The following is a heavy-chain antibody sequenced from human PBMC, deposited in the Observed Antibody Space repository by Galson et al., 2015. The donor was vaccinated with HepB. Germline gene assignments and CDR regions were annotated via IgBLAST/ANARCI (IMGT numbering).Heavy chain of an antibody. CDR3: ARSSDMVATYY. CDR1: GGSISSLIYY. D-gene: IGHD5-12*01. J-gene: IGHJ4*02. CDR2: VYYGGTT. Sequence: ETLSLTCTVSGGSISSLIYYWVWIRQSPGKGLDWIGSVYYGGTTYYNPSLERRATMSVDTSKNQLSLRLSSVTAADTGVYYCARSSDMVATYYWGQGTLVTVSS. V-gene: IGHV4-39*01.